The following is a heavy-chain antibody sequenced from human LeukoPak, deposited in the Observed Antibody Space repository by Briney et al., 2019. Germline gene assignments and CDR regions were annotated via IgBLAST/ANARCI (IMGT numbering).Heavy chain of an antibody. J-gene: IGHJ3*02. D-gene: IGHD3-9*01. CDR3: AKLYYDILTGYYKGDVFDI. V-gene: IGHV3-30*18. CDR1: GFTLSTYG. Sequence: GRSLRLSCAASGFTLSTYGVHWVRQAPGKGLEXXXXXXYDGSSKYYADSVKGRFTISRDNSKNTLYLQMNSLRAEDTAVYYCAKLYYDILTGYYKGDVFDIWGQGTVVTVSS. CDR2: XXYDGSSK.